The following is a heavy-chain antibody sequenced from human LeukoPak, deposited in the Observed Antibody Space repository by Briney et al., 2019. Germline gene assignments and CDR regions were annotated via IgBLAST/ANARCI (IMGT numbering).Heavy chain of an antibody. CDR3: ARGMAVAGKRLRWVPYYFDY. CDR1: GFTFSSYW. J-gene: IGHJ4*02. V-gene: IGHV3-7*01. D-gene: IGHD6-19*01. Sequence: GGSLRLSCAASGFTFSSYWMSWVRQAPGKGLEWVANIKQDGSEKYYVDSVKGRFTISRDNAKNSLYLQMNSLRAEDTAVYYCARGMAVAGKRLRWVPYYFDYWGQGTLVTVSS. CDR2: IKQDGSEK.